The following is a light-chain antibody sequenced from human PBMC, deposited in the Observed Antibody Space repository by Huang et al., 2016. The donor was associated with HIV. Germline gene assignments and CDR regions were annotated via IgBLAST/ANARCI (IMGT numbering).Light chain of an antibody. J-gene: IGKJ1*01. V-gene: IGKV3-15*01. CDR3: HQYNNWPPTWT. Sequence: EIVMTQSPATLSVSPGERATLSCRASQSVSSNLAWFQQTPGRAPRLRIYDASIGPFDIPARFSGSWSGTEFTLTISGLQSEDFAVYYCHQYNNWPPTWTFGQGTKVEIK. CDR1: QSVSSN. CDR2: DAS.